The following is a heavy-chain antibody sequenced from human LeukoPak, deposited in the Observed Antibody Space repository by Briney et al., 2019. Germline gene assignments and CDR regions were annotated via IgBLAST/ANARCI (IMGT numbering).Heavy chain of an antibody. CDR1: GGSFSGYY. CDR2: INHSGST. CDR3: ARAENGRYDYVWGSYRYYFDY. Sequence: NPSETPSLTCAVYGGSFSGYYWSWIRQPPGKGLEWIGEINHSGSTNYNPSLKSRVTISVDTSKNQFSLKLSSVTAADTAVYYCARAENGRYDYVWGSYRYYFDYWGQGTLVTVSS. J-gene: IGHJ4*02. D-gene: IGHD3-16*02. V-gene: IGHV4-34*01.